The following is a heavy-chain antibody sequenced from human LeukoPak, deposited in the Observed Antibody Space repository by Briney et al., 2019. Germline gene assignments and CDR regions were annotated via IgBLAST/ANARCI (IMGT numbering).Heavy chain of an antibody. V-gene: IGHV4-34*01. Sequence: SETLSLTCAVYGGSFSGYYWSWIRQPPGKGLEWIGEINHSGSTNYTPSLKSRVTISVDTSKNQFSLKLSYVTAADTAVHYCARGLETDYYYYYYMDVWGKGTTVTISS. CDR3: ARGLETDYYYYYYMDV. J-gene: IGHJ6*03. CDR1: GGSFSGYY. D-gene: IGHD1-1*01. CDR2: INHSGST.